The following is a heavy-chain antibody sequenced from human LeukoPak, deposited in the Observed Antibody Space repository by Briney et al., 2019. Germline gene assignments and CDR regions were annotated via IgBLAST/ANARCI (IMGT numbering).Heavy chain of an antibody. Sequence: PSETLSLTCAVYGGSFSGYYWSWIRQPPGKGLEWIGYIYYSGSTYYNPSLKSRVTISVDTSKNQFSLKLSSVTAADTAVYYCARTHIAAAGTDWFDPWGQGTLVTVSS. CDR1: GGSFSGYY. CDR3: ARTHIAAAGTDWFDP. J-gene: IGHJ5*02. V-gene: IGHV4-34*01. D-gene: IGHD6-13*01. CDR2: IYYSGST.